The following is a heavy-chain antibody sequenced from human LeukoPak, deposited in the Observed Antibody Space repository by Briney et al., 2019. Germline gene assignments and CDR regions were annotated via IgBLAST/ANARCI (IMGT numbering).Heavy chain of an antibody. D-gene: IGHD2-15*01. CDR1: GFTFSTYG. Sequence: GGSLRLSCAASGFTFSTYGMYWVRQAPGKGLEWVATIWSDGSNKYYADSVKGRFTISRDNSKNTLYLQMNSLRAEDTAVYYCASVCGGTSCHFDYWGQGTLVTVSS. V-gene: IGHV3-33*01. CDR3: ASVCGGTSCHFDY. J-gene: IGHJ4*02. CDR2: IWSDGSNK.